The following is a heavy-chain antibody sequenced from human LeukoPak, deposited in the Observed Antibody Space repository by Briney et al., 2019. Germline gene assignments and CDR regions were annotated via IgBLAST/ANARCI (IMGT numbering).Heavy chain of an antibody. J-gene: IGHJ3*02. CDR3: ARWRSSSAGDDAFDI. D-gene: IGHD6-6*01. Sequence: GGSLRLSCAASGFTFSSYAMSWVRQAPGKGLEWVANIKQDGSEKYYVDSVKGRFTISRDNAKNSLYLQMNSLRAEDTAVYYCARWRSSSAGDDAFDIWGQGTMVTVSS. V-gene: IGHV3-7*01. CDR1: GFTFSSYA. CDR2: IKQDGSEK.